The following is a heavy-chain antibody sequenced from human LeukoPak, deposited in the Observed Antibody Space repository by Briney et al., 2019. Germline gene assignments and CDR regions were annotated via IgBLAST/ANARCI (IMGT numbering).Heavy chain of an antibody. CDR1: GFTFSSYW. J-gene: IGHJ4*02. V-gene: IGHV3-48*04. CDR2: ISSSGITI. D-gene: IGHD6-13*01. Sequence: RTGGSLRLSCVASGFTFSSYWMSWVRQAPGKGLEWVSYISSSGITIYYADSVKGRFTISRDNAKNSLYLQMNSLRAEDTAVYYCAREAAADYFDYWGQGTLVTVSS. CDR3: AREAAADYFDY.